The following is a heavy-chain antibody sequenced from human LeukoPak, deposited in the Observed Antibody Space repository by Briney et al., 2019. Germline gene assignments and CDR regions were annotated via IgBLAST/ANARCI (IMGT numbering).Heavy chain of an antibody. J-gene: IGHJ5*02. Sequence: SDTLSLTCTVSGGSISSYYWSWIRQPPGKGLEWIGYIYYSGSTNYNPSLKSRVTISVDTSKNQFSLKLSSVTAADTAVYYCAREAMSISNWFDPWGQGTLVTVSS. V-gene: IGHV4-59*01. CDR1: GGSISSYY. CDR3: AREAMSISNWFDP. CDR2: IYYSGST.